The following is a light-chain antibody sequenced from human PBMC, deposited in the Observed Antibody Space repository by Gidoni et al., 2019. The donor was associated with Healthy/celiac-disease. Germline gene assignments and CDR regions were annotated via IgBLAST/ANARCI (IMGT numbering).Light chain of an antibody. V-gene: IGKV4-1*01. Sequence: DIVMTQSPDPLDVSLGERATINCKSSQSVLYSSNNKKYLAWYQQKPGQPPKLLIYWASTRESGVPDRFSGSGSGTDFTLTISSLQAEDVAVYYCQQYYSTPQTFGQGTKVEIK. J-gene: IGKJ1*01. CDR1: QSVLYSSNNKKY. CDR3: QQYYSTPQT. CDR2: WAS.